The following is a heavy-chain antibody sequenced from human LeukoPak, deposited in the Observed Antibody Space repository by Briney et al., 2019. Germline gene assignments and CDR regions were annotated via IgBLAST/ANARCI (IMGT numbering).Heavy chain of an antibody. CDR2: ISYDGSNK. D-gene: IGHD2-21*02. CDR3: ARVTDTLNYDY. V-gene: IGHV3-30*03. CDR1: GFTFNNYG. J-gene: IGHJ4*02. Sequence: GGSLRLSCAASGFTFNNYGMHWVRQAPGKGLEWVAVISYDGSNKYYADSVKGRFTISRDNSKNTLYLQMNSLRAEDTAFYYCARVTDTLNYDYWGQGTLVTVSS.